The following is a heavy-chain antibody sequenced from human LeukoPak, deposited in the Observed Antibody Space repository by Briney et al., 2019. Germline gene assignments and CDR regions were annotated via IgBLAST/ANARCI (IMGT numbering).Heavy chain of an antibody. V-gene: IGHV4-34*01. CDR3: ASGRAERYIVLVVYITSHCFDY. CDR1: GGSFSDYY. CDR2: VNHSGST. D-gene: IGHD2-8*02. Sequence: SETLSLTCAVYGGSFSDYYWTWIRQSPGKGLEWIGEVNHSGSTNYNPSLKSRVTMSVDASKNQFSLKLSSVTAADTAIYYCASGRAERYIVLVVYITSHCFDYWGQGTLVTVSS. J-gene: IGHJ4*02.